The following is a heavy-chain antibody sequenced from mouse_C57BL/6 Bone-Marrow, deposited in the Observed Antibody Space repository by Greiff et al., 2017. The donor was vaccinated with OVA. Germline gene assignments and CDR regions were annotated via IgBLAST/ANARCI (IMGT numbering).Heavy chain of an antibody. V-gene: IGHV2-6-1*01. D-gene: IGHD3-3*01. CDR3: ARHRASSMDY. J-gene: IGHJ4*01. Sequence: QVQLQQSGPGLVAPSQCLSITCTVSGFSFTSYGVHWVRQPPGKGLEWLVVIWSDGSTTYNSALKSRLSISKNNSKSQVFLKMNSLQTDDTAVYYCARHRASSMDYWGQGTSVTVSS. CDR1: GFSFTSYG. CDR2: IWSDGST.